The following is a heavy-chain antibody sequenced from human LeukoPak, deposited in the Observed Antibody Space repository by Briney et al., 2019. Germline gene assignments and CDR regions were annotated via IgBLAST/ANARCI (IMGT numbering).Heavy chain of an antibody. CDR2: IRSKANSYAT. J-gene: IGHJ4*02. CDR3: TSVAAGDY. CDR1: GFTLNECG. V-gene: IGHV3-73*01. D-gene: IGHD6-13*01. Sequence: LSWAAAGFTLNECGMRWVRQASGKGMEWVGRIRSKANSYATAYAESVKGRFTISRDDSKNTAYLQMNSLKTEDTAVYYCTSVAAGDYWGQGTLVTVSS.